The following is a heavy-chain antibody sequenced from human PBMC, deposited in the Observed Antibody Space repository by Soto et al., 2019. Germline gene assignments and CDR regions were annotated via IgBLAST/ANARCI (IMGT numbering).Heavy chain of an antibody. CDR2: IYYSGST. CDR1: GGSINDFY. Sequence: SETLSLTCTVSGGSINDFYWSWIRQPPGKGLEWIGYIYYSGSTDYNPSLKGRVTISVDTSKNQFSLKLRSVTAADTAVYYCARDRSTYGGGSTGEVKENWFDPWGQGALVTVSS. CDR3: ARDRSTYGGGSTGEVKENWFDP. J-gene: IGHJ5*02. V-gene: IGHV4-59*01. D-gene: IGHD2-8*01.